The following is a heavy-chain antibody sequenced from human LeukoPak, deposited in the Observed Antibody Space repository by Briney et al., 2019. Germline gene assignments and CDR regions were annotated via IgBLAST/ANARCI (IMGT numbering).Heavy chain of an antibody. D-gene: IGHD2-15*01. CDR2: ILYDGRNK. CDR1: GLTFSSYG. CDR3: ARDECSGGGCYSSGFDAFDI. J-gene: IGHJ3*02. Sequence: GGSLRLSCAASGLTFSSYGMYWVRQAPGKGLEWVAVILYDGRNKYYADSVKGRFTISRDNSKNTLYLQMNSLRAEDTAVYYCARDECSGGGCYSSGFDAFDIWGQGTMVTVSS. V-gene: IGHV3-33*01.